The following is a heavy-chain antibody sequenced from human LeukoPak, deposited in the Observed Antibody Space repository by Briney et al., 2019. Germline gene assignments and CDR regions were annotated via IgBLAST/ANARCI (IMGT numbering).Heavy chain of an antibody. CDR2: IYPGDSDT. D-gene: IGHD1-20*01. V-gene: IGHV5-51*01. J-gene: IGHJ4*02. CDR1: GYSFTSYW. Sequence: GEALKISCKGSGYSFTSYWIGWVRQMPGKGLEWVGIIYPGDSDTRYSPSFQGQVTISADKSISTAYLQWSSLKASDTAMYYCARGGNWSDVAFDYWGPGTLVTVSS. CDR3: ARGGNWSDVAFDY.